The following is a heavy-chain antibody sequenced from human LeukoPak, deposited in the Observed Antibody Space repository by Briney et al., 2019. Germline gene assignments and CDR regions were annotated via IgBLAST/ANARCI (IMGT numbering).Heavy chain of an antibody. V-gene: IGHV3-30*02. J-gene: IGHJ6*03. CDR1: GFTFSSYD. CDR3: ARDADEYGDYYYYYYMDV. Sequence: GGSLRLSCAVSGFTFSSYDMHWVRQAPGKGLEWVTFTQYDGSIKYYADSVKGRFTISRDNSKNTVYLQMNSLRAEDTAVYYCARDADEYGDYYYYYYMDVWGKGTTVTVSS. CDR2: TQYDGSIK. D-gene: IGHD4-17*01.